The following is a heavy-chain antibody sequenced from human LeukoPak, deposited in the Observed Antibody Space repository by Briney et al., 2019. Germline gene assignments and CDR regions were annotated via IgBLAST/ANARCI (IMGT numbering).Heavy chain of an antibody. V-gene: IGHV3-66*01. J-gene: IGHJ4*02. D-gene: IGHD3-3*01. CDR3: ARVVLYYDFWSAYFHG. CDR2: IYSGGST. Sequence: GGSLRLSCAASGFTVSSNYMSWVRQAPGKGLEWVSVIYSGGSTYYADSVKGRFTISRDNSKNTLYLQMNSLRAEDTAVYYCARVVLYYDFWSAYFHGWGQGTLVTVSS. CDR1: GFTVSSNY.